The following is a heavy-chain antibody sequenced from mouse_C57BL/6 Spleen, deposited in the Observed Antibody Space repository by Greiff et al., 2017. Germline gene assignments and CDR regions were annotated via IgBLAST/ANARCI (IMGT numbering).Heavy chain of an antibody. V-gene: IGHV1-15*01. Sequence: QVQLQQSGAELVRPGASVTLSCKASGYTFTDYEMHWVKQTPVHGLEWIGAIDPETGGTAYNQKFKGKAILTADKSSSTAYMELRSLTSEDSAVYYCTRWDGYVYAMDYWSQGTSVTVAS. CDR3: TRWDGYVYAMDY. J-gene: IGHJ4*01. CDR2: IDPETGGT. D-gene: IGHD2-2*01. CDR1: GYTFTDYE.